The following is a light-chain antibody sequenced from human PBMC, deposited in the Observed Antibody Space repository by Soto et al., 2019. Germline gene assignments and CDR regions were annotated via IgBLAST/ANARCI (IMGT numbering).Light chain of an antibody. CDR1: SSDVGGYNY. V-gene: IGLV2-14*01. CDR3: SSYTTSSTWV. CDR2: EVT. J-gene: IGLJ7*01. Sequence: QSVLTQPASVSGSPGQSITISCTGTSSDVGGYNYVSWYQQHPGRAPKLMICEVTNRPSGVSNRFSGSKSGNTASLTISGLQAEDEADYYCSSYTTSSTWVFGGGTQLTVL.